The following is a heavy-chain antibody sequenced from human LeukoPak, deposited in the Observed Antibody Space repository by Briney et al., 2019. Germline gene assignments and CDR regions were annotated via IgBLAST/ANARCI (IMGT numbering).Heavy chain of an antibody. CDR2: IKSKTDGGTT. CDR1: GFTFTNAW. V-gene: IGHV3-15*01. D-gene: IGHD3-22*01. J-gene: IGHJ4*02. Sequence: GGSLRLSCAASGFTFTNAWMNWVRQTPGKGLEWVGRIKSKTDGGTTDYAAPVKGRFTISREDSKNTLFLQLNSLKTEDTAVYYCTTGITYHFDTGGYCPNDYWGQGTLVTVSS. CDR3: TTGITYHFDTGGYCPNDY.